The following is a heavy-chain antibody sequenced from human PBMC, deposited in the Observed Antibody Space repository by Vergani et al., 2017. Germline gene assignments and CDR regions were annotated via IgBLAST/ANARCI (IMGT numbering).Heavy chain of an antibody. CDR3: ARERGGGVRPFDY. J-gene: IGHJ4*02. D-gene: IGHD3-10*01. CDR1: GGSTSSYY. Sequence: QVQLQESGPGLVKPSETLSLTCTVSGGSTSSYYWSWIRQPQGRGLEWIGYIYYRGSTNYNPSLKSRVTKSVDTSKNQFYLRLSSVTAAETAGYYCARERGGGVRPFDYWGQGTLVTVSS. CDR2: IYYRGST. V-gene: IGHV4-59*01.